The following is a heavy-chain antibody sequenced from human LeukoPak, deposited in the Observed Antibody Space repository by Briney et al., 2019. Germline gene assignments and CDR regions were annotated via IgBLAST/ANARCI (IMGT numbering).Heavy chain of an antibody. CDR2: ISSTSSYI. D-gene: IGHD3-22*01. CDR3: ARDSSGFYLFDY. J-gene: IGHJ4*02. Sequence: PGGSLRLSCAASGFTFGSYSMNWVRQAPGTGLEWVSSISSTSSYIYYADSVKGRFTISRGNAKNSLYLQMNSLRAEDTAVYYCARDSSGFYLFDYWGQGTLVTVSS. V-gene: IGHV3-21*01. CDR1: GFTFGSYS.